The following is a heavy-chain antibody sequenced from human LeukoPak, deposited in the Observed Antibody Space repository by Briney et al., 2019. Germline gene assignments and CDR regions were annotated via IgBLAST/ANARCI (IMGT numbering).Heavy chain of an antibody. Sequence: GASVKVSCKASGGTFSSYAISWVRQAPGQGLEWMGGIIPIFGTANYAQKFQGRVTITTDESTSTAYMERSSLRAGDTAVYYCARSDIVVVPAGPYYYYYMDVWGKGTTVTVSS. J-gene: IGHJ6*03. D-gene: IGHD2-2*01. V-gene: IGHV1-69*05. CDR3: ARSDIVVVPAGPYYYYYMDV. CDR2: IIPIFGTA. CDR1: GGTFSSYA.